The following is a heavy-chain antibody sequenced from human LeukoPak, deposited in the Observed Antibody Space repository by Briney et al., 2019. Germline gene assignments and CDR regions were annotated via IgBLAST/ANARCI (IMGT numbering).Heavy chain of an antibody. J-gene: IGHJ6*02. CDR3: ARDPGGSYSYYYYYYGMDV. CDR2: ISAYNGNT. V-gene: IGHV1-18*01. Sequence: ASVKVSCKASGYTFTSYGISWVRQAPGQGLEWMGWISAYNGNTNYAQKLQGRATMTTDTSTSTAYMELRSLRSDDTAVYYCARDPGGSYSYYYYYYGMDVWGQGTTVTVSS. CDR1: GYTFTSYG. D-gene: IGHD1-26*01.